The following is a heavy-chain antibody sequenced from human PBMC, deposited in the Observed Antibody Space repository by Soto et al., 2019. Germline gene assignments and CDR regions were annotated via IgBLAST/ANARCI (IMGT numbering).Heavy chain of an antibody. J-gene: IGHJ4*02. CDR1: GITFNNAW. CDR2: IKRKIDGETT. D-gene: IGHD3-10*01. V-gene: IGHV3-15*01. Sequence: EVQLVEAGGGLVKPGGSLRLSCAVSGITFNNAWMSWVRQAPGKGLEWIGRIKRKIDGETTDYAAPVKGRFIISRDDSKDTLYLQMSSLETEDTAVYYCTTISVQGFGDDYWGQGTLVTVSS. CDR3: TTISVQGFGDDY.